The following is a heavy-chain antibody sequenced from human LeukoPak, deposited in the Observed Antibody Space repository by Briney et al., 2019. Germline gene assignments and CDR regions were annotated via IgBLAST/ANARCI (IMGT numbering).Heavy chain of an antibody. J-gene: IGHJ4*02. Sequence: ASVKVSCKASGYIFTDYYMHWVRQAPGQELGWMGRINPNSGGTNYAQKFQGRVTMTRDTSISTAYMELSRLRSDDTAVYYCARETERSEAFDYWGQGTLVTVSS. D-gene: IGHD3-3*01. V-gene: IGHV1-2*06. CDR1: GYIFTDYY. CDR2: INPNSGGT. CDR3: ARETERSEAFDY.